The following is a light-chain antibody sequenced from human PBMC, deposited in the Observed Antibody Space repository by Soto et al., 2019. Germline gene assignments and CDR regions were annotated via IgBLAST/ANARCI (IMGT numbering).Light chain of an antibody. CDR2: GAS. CDR1: QSVSSSY. CDR3: QQYNNWPRT. J-gene: IGKJ1*01. Sequence: IVLTQSTGTLALSPGARATLSCRASQSVSSSYLAWYQQKPGQAPRLLISGASTRATGIPARFSGSGSGTEFTLTISSLQSEDFAVYYCQQYNNWPRTFGQRTKVDIK. V-gene: IGKV3D-15*01.